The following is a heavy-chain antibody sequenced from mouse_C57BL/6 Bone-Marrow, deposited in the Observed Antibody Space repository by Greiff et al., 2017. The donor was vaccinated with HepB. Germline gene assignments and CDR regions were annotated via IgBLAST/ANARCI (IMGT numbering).Heavy chain of an antibody. CDR2: IYPGSGST. V-gene: IGHV1-55*01. Sequence: QVQLQQPGAELVKPGASVKMSCKASGYTFTSYWITWVKQRPGQGLEWIGDIYPGSGSTNYNEKFKSKATLTVDTSSSTAYMQLSSLTSEDSAVYYCAREGVLLRSIYAMDYWGQGTSVTVSS. CDR3: AREGVLLRSIYAMDY. CDR1: GYTFTSYW. J-gene: IGHJ4*01. D-gene: IGHD1-1*01.